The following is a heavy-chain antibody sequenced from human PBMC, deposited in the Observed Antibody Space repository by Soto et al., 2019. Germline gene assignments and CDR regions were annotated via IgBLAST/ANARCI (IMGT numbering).Heavy chain of an antibody. V-gene: IGHV2-5*01. J-gene: IGHJ4*02. D-gene: IGHD5-18*01. CDR2: IFWNDDE. CDR1: GFSLTTSGVG. CDR3: VHTGYSYDPFGY. Sequence: QITLKESGPPLVNPTQTLTLTCTFSGFSLTTSGVGVGWIRQPPGKALEWLALIFWNDDERYSPSLNSRLTITKDTSKNQVVLTMTHMDPVDTATYYRVHTGYSYDPFGYWGRGTLVTFSS.